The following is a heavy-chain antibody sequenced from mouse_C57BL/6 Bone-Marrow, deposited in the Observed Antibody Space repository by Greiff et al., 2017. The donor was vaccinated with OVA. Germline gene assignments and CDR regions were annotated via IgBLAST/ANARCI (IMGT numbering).Heavy chain of an antibody. Sequence: QVQLQQSGPELVKPGASVKISCKASGYAFSSSWMNWVKQRPGKGLEWIGRIYPGDGDTNYNGKFKGKATLTADKSSSTAYMQLSSLTSEDSAVYFCARYYYYGSSSHYYAMDYWGQGTSVTVSS. V-gene: IGHV1-82*01. CDR1: GYAFSSSW. CDR2: IYPGDGDT. D-gene: IGHD1-1*01. J-gene: IGHJ4*01. CDR3: ARYYYYGSSSHYYAMDY.